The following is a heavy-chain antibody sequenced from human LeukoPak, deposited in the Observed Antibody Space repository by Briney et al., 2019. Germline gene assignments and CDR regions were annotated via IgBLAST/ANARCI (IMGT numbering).Heavy chain of an antibody. CDR3: ASLVSSGWRDFDY. J-gene: IGHJ4*02. CDR1: GYTFTGYY. V-gene: IGHV1-2*02. CDR2: INPNSGGT. Sequence: EASVKVSCKASGYTFTGYYMHWVRQAPGQGLEWMGWINPNSGGTNYAQKFQGRVTMTRDTSISTAYMELSWLRSDDTAVYYCASLVSSGWRDFDYWGQGTLVTVSS. D-gene: IGHD6-19*01.